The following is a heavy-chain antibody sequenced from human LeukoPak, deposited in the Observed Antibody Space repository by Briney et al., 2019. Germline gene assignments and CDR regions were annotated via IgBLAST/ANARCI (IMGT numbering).Heavy chain of an antibody. CDR1: GYSFTSYW. CDR2: ICPGDSDT. Sequence: GESLKISCKGSGYSFTSYWIGWVRQMPGKGLEWMGIICPGDSDTRYSPSFQGQVTISADKSISTAYLQWSSLKASDTAMYYCASQAIAVAGRAGAFDIWGQGTMVTVSS. V-gene: IGHV5-51*01. CDR3: ASQAIAVAGRAGAFDI. D-gene: IGHD6-19*01. J-gene: IGHJ3*02.